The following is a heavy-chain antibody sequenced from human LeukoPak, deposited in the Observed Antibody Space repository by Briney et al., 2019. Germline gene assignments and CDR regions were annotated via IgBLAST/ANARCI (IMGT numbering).Heavy chain of an antibody. D-gene: IGHD5-12*01. CDR1: GYTFTSYY. J-gene: IGHJ6*02. V-gene: IGHV1-46*01. CDR3: ARDSGYDLRVLDYYVMDV. Sequence: ASVKVSFKASGYTFTSYYMHWVRQAPGQGLEWMGIINPSGGSTSYAQKFQGRVTMTRDTSTSTVYMELSSLRSEDTAVYYCARDSGYDLRVLDYYVMDVWGQGTTVTVSS. CDR2: INPSGGST.